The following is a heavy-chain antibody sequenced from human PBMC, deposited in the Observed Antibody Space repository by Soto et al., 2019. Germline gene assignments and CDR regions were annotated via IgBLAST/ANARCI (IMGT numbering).Heavy chain of an antibody. CDR2: ISGSGGST. J-gene: IGHJ4*02. Sequence: EVQLLESGGGLVQPGGSLRLSCAASGFTFSSYAMSWVRQAPGKGLEWVSAISGSGGSTYYADSVKGRFTISRDNSKNTLYLQMNSLRAEDTAVYYCAKALSYYGSGSYYKGCYDYWGQGTLVTVSS. CDR3: AKALSYYGSGSYYKGCYDY. CDR1: GFTFSSYA. D-gene: IGHD3-10*01. V-gene: IGHV3-23*01.